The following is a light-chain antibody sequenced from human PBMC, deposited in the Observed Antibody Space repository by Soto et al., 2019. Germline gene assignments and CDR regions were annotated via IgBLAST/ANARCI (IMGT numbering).Light chain of an antibody. V-gene: IGKV2-30*02. CDR3: MQGTHWPPYT. CDR2: KVS. J-gene: IGKJ2*01. Sequence: DVVLTQSPLSLPVTLGQPASISCRSSESLRHSAGDTSLLWFQQRPGQSPRRLIYKVSNRDSGVPDRFSGSGSDTDFTLTISRVEAEDVGVYYCMQGTHWPPYTFGQGTKLEIK. CDR1: ESLRHSAGDTS.